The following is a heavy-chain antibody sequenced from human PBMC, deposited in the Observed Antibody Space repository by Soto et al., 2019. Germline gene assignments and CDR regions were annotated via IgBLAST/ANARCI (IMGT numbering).Heavy chain of an antibody. Sequence: GESLKISCKGYGYSFTTYWIGWVRQMPGRGLEWMGIIYAGDSDTRYSPSFQGHVTISVDKSTTTAYLQWSSLKASDTAMYYCVRGVHLTAADAFDVWGQGTMVTV. CDR1: GYSFTTYW. D-gene: IGHD1-1*01. CDR3: VRGVHLTAADAFDV. J-gene: IGHJ3*01. V-gene: IGHV5-51*01. CDR2: IYAGDSDT.